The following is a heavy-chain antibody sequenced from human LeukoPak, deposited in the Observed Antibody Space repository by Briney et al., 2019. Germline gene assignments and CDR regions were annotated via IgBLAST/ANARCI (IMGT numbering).Heavy chain of an antibody. CDR3: ERGSAISS. CDR2: INVNGGRT. J-gene: IGHJ5*02. D-gene: IGHD2-21*02. CDR1: GYTFTSYA. Sequence: ASVKVSCKASGYTFTSYAMNWGRQARGQGGEWMAWINVNGGRTNYAQKFQGRVTMTSDTSISTTYMELSRLGSDETAVYYCERGSAISSWGQGTLVTVSS. V-gene: IGHV1-2*02.